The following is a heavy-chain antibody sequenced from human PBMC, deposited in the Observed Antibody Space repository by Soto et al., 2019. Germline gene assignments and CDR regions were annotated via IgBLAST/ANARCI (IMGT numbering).Heavy chain of an antibody. J-gene: IGHJ4*02. CDR1: GFTFSNAW. V-gene: IGHV3-15*07. D-gene: IGHD2-15*01. CDR2: IKSKSDGGTT. Sequence: EVQLVESGGGLVEPGGSLRLSCVVSGFTFSNAWMNWVRQAPGKGLQWLGRIKSKSDGGTTDYAAPVKGRFSISRDDSKTTMYLQMNSLETEDTAFYYCTTRGFSNYGSTTYYYFAFCGQGTLVTVSS. CDR3: TTRGFSNYGSTTYYYFAF.